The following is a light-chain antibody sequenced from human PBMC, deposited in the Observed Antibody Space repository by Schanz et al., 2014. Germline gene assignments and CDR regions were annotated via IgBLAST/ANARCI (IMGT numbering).Light chain of an antibody. J-gene: IGLJ2*01. CDR2: DVS. Sequence: QSALTQPASVSGSPGQSITISCTGTSSDVGTYNYVSWYHHHPGKAPKLMIYDVSKRPSGVPDRFSGSKSGNTASLTISGLQAEDEADYYCSSYTSSSTFVVFGGGTKLTVL. V-gene: IGLV2-14*03. CDR1: SSDVGTYNY. CDR3: SSYTSSSTFVV.